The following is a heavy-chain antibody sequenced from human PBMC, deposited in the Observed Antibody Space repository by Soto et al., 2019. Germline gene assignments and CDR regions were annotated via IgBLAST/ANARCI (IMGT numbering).Heavy chain of an antibody. Sequence: SVKVSCKASGGTFSSYAISWVRQAPGQGLEWMGGIIPIFGTANYAQKFQGRVTITADKSTSTAYMELSSLRSEDTAVYYCARVLPAGGGFDPWGQGTLVTVSS. D-gene: IGHD6-19*01. CDR1: GGTFSSYA. J-gene: IGHJ5*02. CDR2: IIPIFGTA. V-gene: IGHV1-69*06. CDR3: ARVLPAGGGFDP.